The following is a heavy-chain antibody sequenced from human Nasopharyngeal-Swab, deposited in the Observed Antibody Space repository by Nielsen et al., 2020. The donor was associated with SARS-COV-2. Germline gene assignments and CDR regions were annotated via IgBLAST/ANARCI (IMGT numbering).Heavy chain of an antibody. Sequence: SETLSLTCTVAGGSISSSSYYWGWIRQPPGKGLEWIGSLYYSAITYYNPSLKSRVTISVDTSKNQFSLKLSSVTAADTAVYYCVGSSWYGDYYYYYGMDVWGQGTTVTVSS. J-gene: IGHJ6*02. CDR2: LYYSAIT. CDR1: GGSISSSSYY. D-gene: IGHD6-13*01. CDR3: VGSSWYGDYYYYYGMDV. V-gene: IGHV4-39*07.